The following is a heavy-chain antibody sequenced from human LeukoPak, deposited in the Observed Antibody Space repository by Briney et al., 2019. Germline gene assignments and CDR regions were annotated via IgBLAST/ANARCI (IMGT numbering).Heavy chain of an antibody. CDR2: IYCSGTT. V-gene: IGHV4-59*08. CDR1: GGSISDYY. CDR3: ARRVLWDISVVGRSNHNNAFDI. Sequence: SETLSLTCTVSGGSISDYYWSWIRQPPGKGVEWIGYIYCSGTTNSNPSLKNRVTVSMDTSKNQFSLKLTSVTAADTAVYYCARRVLWDISVVGRSNHNNAFDIWGQGTMVTVSS. D-gene: IGHD2-15*01. J-gene: IGHJ3*02.